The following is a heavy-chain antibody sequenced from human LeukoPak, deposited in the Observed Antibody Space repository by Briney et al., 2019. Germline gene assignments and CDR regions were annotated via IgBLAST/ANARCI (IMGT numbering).Heavy chain of an antibody. CDR3: ATFGLVAALDL. Sequence: GGSLRLSCAASGFSFNAYWMAWVRQAPGTGLEWVANINPAGSETFHVDPVKGRFSLSRDQAKNLVYLQMNSLRAEDTAVYYCATFGLVAALDLWGQGTLVTVSS. CDR2: INPAGSET. J-gene: IGHJ4*02. D-gene: IGHD5-12*01. CDR1: GFSFNAYW. V-gene: IGHV3-7*01.